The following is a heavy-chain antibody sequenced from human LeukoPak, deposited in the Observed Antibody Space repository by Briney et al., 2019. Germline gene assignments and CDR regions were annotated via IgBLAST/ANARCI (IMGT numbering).Heavy chain of an antibody. CDR1: GGSFGGYY. Sequence: SETLSLTCAVYGGSFGGYYWSWIRQPPGKGLEWIGEINHSGSTNYNPSLKSRVTISVDTSKNQFSLKLSSVAAADTAVYYCARGYYYGSAFQYCYYYYYMDVWGKGTTVTISS. CDR3: ARGYYYGSAFQYCYYYYYMDV. D-gene: IGHD3-10*01. J-gene: IGHJ6*03. V-gene: IGHV4-34*01. CDR2: INHSGST.